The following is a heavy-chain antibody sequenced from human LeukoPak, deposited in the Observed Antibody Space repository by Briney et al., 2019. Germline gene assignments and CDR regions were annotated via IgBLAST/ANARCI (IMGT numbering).Heavy chain of an antibody. CDR3: ARESVNDFWSGYSPYYFDY. D-gene: IGHD3-3*01. V-gene: IGHV4-61*02. J-gene: IGHJ4*02. CDR1: GGSISSGSYY. CDR2: IYTSGST. Sequence: SETLSLTCTVSGGSISSGSYYWSWIRQPAGKGLEWIGRIYTSGSTNYNPSLKSRVTISVDTSKNQFSLKLSSVTAADTAVYYCARESVNDFWSGYSPYYFDYWGQGTLVTVSS.